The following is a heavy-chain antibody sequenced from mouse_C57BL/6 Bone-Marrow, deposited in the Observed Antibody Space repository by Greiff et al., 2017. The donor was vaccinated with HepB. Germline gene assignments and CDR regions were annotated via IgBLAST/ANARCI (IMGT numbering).Heavy chain of an antibody. V-gene: IGHV1-18*01. CDR2: INPNNGGT. CDR3: ARYYYGSSYEGFYAMDY. J-gene: IGHJ4*01. D-gene: IGHD1-1*01. CDR1: GYTFTDYN. Sequence: VQLKESGPELVKPGASVKIPCKASGYTFTDYNMDWVKQSHGKSLEWIGDINPNNGGTIYNQKFKGKATLTVDKSSSTAYMELRSLTSEDTAVYYCARYYYGSSYEGFYAMDYWGQGTSVTVSS.